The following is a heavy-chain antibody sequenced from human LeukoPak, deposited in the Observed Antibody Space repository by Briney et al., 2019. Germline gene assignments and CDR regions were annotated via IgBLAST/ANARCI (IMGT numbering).Heavy chain of an antibody. Sequence: SETLSLTCTVSGCSVSSGSYYWSWIRQPPGKGLEWIGYIYYTGSTNYNPSLKSRVTISVDTSKNQFSLKLSSVTAADTSVYYCARVPGGGTAANWGQGTMVTVSS. V-gene: IGHV4-61*01. CDR1: GCSVSSGSYY. D-gene: IGHD1-7*01. CDR3: ARVPGGGTAAN. CDR2: IYYTGST. J-gene: IGHJ3*01.